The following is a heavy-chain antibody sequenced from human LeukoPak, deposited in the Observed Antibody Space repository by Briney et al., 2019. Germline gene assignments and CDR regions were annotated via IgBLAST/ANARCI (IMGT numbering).Heavy chain of an antibody. V-gene: IGHV1-8*01. J-gene: IGHJ4*02. CDR1: GYTFTSYD. CDR2: MNPNSGNT. CDR3: ARVPIGDYVWGSYRYPFDY. D-gene: IGHD3-16*02. Sequence: ASVKVSCKASGYTFTSYDINWVRQATGQGLEWMGWMNPNSGNTGYAQKFQGRVTTTRNTSISTAYMELSSLRSEDTAVYYCARVPIGDYVWGSYRYPFDYWGQGTLVTVSS.